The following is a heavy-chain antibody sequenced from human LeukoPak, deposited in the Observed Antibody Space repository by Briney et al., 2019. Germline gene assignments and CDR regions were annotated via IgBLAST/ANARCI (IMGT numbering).Heavy chain of an antibody. CDR2: IRYDGSNK. CDR3: AREEGPFDY. V-gene: IGHV3-33*01. Sequence: GSLGLSCAASGFTFSSYGMHWVRPAPGKGLEWVAVIRYDGSNKYYADSVKGRFTISRDNYKNTLYLQMNSLRAEDTAVYYCAREEGPFDYWGQGTLVTVSS. CDR1: GFTFSSYG. J-gene: IGHJ4*02.